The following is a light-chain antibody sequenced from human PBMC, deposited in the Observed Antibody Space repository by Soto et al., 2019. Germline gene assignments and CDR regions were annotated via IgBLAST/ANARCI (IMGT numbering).Light chain of an antibody. CDR2: ETS. Sequence: EIVLTPSPATMSLSPGDRATLSCRASQSVSSYYLGWYQQKPGQAPRLLIYETSRRVTGSPDRFSGSGSGTDFTLTISRLEAEDFAVYYCQQYGSSPLTFGQGTRLEIK. CDR1: QSVSSYY. CDR3: QQYGSSPLT. J-gene: IGKJ5*01. V-gene: IGKV3-20*01.